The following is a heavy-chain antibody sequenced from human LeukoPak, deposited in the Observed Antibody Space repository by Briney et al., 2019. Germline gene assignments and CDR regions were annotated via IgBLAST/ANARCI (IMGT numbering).Heavy chain of an antibody. D-gene: IGHD2-2*01. CDR1: GGPISSGDYY. Sequence: PSETLSLTCTVSGGPISSGDYYWTWIRQPPGKGLEWIGEINHSGSTNYNPSLKSRVTISVDTSKNQFSLKLSSVTAADTAVYYCAYPGRYCSSTSCYGMDVWGQGTTVTVSS. V-gene: IGHV4-39*07. CDR3: AYPGRYCSSTSCYGMDV. J-gene: IGHJ6*02. CDR2: INHSGST.